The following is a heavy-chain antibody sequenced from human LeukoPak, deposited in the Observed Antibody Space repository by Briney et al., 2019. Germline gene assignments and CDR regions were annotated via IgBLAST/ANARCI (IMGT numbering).Heavy chain of an antibody. V-gene: IGHV1-46*01. Sequence: ASVKVSCKASGYTFTNYYMHWVRQAPGQGLEWMGIINPSGGSTSYAQKFQGRVTMTRDTSTSTVYMELSSLRSEDTAVYYRAIITQGFGPYNYYYGMDVWGQGTTVTVSS. D-gene: IGHD3-10*01. CDR2: INPSGGST. CDR3: AIITQGFGPYNYYYGMDV. J-gene: IGHJ6*02. CDR1: GYTFTNYY.